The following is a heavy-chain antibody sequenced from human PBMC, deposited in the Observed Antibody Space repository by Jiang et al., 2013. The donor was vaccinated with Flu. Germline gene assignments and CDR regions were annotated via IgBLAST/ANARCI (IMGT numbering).Heavy chain of an antibody. J-gene: IGHJ3*01. Sequence: RQAPGQGLEWMGLITPSTSTTIYAQKFQGRVTMTRDTSTSTVYMELSSLRSEDTAVYYCARALGYCSGGDCYPWGQGTMVTVSS. D-gene: IGHD2-15*01. V-gene: IGHV1-46*01. CDR2: ITPSTSTT. CDR3: ARALGYCSGGDCYP.